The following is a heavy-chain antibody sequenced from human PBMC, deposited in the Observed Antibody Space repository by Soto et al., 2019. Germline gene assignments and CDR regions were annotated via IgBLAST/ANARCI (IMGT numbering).Heavy chain of an antibody. CDR3: ATSQKGYNWNYFDH. J-gene: IGHJ4*02. CDR1: GTSISGSYYY. D-gene: IGHD1-20*01. CDR2: VFYTGFT. Sequence: XETLSLTSSVSGTSISGSYYYWGLLRQSPGKGPEWIGSVFYTGFTSYNPSLESRVSVSVDTAKNQFSLKVSGVYAAGTAVYYCATSQKGYNWNYFDHWGQGALVTVSS. V-gene: IGHV4-39*01.